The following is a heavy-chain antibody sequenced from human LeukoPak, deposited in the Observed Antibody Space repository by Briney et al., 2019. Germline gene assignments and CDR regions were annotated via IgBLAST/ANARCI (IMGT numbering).Heavy chain of an antibody. J-gene: IGHJ6*02. CDR2: INAGNGNT. CDR3: ARKSPDYYYYGMDV. CDR1: GYTFTSYA. V-gene: IGHV1-3*01. Sequence: ASVKVSCKASGYTFTSYAMHWVRQAPGQRLEWMGWINAGNGNTKYSQKFQGRVTITRDTSASTAYMELSSLRSEDTAVYYCARKSPDYYYYGMDVWGQGTTVTVSS.